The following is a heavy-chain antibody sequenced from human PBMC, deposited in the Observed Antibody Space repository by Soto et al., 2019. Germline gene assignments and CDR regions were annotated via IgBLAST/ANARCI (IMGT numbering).Heavy chain of an antibody. Sequence: QVQLVQSGAEVNKPGYSVKVSCKASGGTFSSYAISWVRQAPGQELEWTGGIIPIFGTAKYAQKFQGRVTITADESTSTAYMELSSLRSEDTAVYYCASGYEWLNTYWGQGTLVTVSS. V-gene: IGHV1-69*01. D-gene: IGHD3-3*01. CDR3: ASGYEWLNTY. J-gene: IGHJ4*02. CDR1: GGTFSSYA. CDR2: IIPIFGTA.